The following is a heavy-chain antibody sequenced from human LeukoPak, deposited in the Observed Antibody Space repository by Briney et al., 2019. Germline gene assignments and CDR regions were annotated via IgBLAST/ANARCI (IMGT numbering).Heavy chain of an antibody. Sequence: GGSLRLSCAASGFTFSSYAMHWVRQAPGKGLEWVAVISYDGSHKYYADSVKGRFTISRDNSKNTLYLQMNSLRAEDTAVYYCAKDRWSSGFPNTGYWGQGTLVTVSS. CDR3: AKDRWSSGFPNTGY. V-gene: IGHV3-30*04. CDR2: ISYDGSHK. CDR1: GFTFSSYA. J-gene: IGHJ4*02. D-gene: IGHD6-19*01.